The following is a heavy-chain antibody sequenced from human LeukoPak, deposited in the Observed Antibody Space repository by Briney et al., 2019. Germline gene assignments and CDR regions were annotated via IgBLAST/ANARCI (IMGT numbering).Heavy chain of an antibody. D-gene: IGHD3-22*01. CDR2: FDPEDGEA. Sequence: ASVKVSCKVSGYTLTELSTHWVRQAPGKGLEWMGGFDPEDGEAIYAQKFQGRVTMTEDTSTDTAYMELSSLRSEDTAVYYCTTANRLTRDSSGYYPDSWGQGTLVTVPS. V-gene: IGHV1-24*01. CDR3: TTANRLTRDSSGYYPDS. J-gene: IGHJ5*02. CDR1: GYTLTELS.